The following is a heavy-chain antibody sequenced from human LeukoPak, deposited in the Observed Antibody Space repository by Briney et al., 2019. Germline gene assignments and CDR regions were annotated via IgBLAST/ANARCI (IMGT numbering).Heavy chain of an antibody. CDR3: ARPYTSGWYGAFHI. J-gene: IGHJ3*02. D-gene: IGHD6-19*01. V-gene: IGHV4-59*08. CDR2: IYYTGST. CDR1: VGSMSRYH. Sequence: SETLSLTCTVSVGSMSRYHGSWIRQPPGKGLEGLGCIYYTGSTKYNPSLKSRVTISVDTSKNHFYLKLNSVTGEDTAVYYCARPYTSGWYGAFHIWGQGTMVTASS.